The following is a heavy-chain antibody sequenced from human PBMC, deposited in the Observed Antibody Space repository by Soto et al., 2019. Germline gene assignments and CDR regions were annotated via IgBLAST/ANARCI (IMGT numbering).Heavy chain of an antibody. Sequence: QVQLVESGGGVVQPGRSLRLSCVASGFTFSSYGMHWVRQAPGKGLEWFSLISHDGSNKYYADSVKGRFTISRDNSNNTVYLQMNSLRAEDTAVYYCFGNLFWREYWGQGTLVSVSS. CDR1: GFTFSSYG. V-gene: IGHV3-30*03. D-gene: IGHD3-16*01. CDR3: FGNLFWREY. J-gene: IGHJ4*02. CDR2: ISHDGSNK.